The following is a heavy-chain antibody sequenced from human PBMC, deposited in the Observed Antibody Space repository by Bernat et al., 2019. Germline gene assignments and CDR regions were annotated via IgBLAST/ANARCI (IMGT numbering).Heavy chain of an antibody. J-gene: IGHJ4*02. CDR2: ISGSGGST. Sequence: EVQLLESGGGLVQPGGSLRLSCAASGFTFSSYAMSWVRQAPGKGLEWVSAISGSGGSTYYADSVKGRFTISRDNSKNTLYLQMNSLRVEDTAVYYCAKGGSYYYDSSGYYSYWGQGTLVTVSS. V-gene: IGHV3-23*01. CDR3: AKGGSYYYDSSGYYSY. D-gene: IGHD3-22*01. CDR1: GFTFSSYA.